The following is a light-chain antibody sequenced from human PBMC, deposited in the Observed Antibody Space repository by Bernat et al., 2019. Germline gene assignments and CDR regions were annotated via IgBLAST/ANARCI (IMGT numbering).Light chain of an antibody. V-gene: IGLV3-1*01. CDR3: QAWGGDTWM. J-gene: IGLJ3*02. CDR2: QDT. CDR1: VLGDKY. Sequence: SYALTQPPSVSVSPGQSASITCSGEVLGDKYASWYQQKPGQSPVLVIYQDTRRPSGIPERFSGSNSGNTATLTISGTQPMDEADYYCQAWGGDTWMFGGGTKLTVL.